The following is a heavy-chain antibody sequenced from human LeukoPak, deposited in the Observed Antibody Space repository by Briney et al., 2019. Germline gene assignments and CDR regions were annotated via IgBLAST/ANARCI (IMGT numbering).Heavy chain of an antibody. V-gene: IGHV3-23*01. Sequence: GGSLRLSCAASGFTFSSSAMSWVRQAPGKGLEWVSAISNNGGYTYYADSVQGRFTISRDNAKNSLYLQMNSLRAEDTAVYYCARAFRSGPWGQGTLVTVSS. D-gene: IGHD2-15*01. J-gene: IGHJ5*02. CDR2: ISNNGGYT. CDR1: GFTFSSSA. CDR3: ARAFRSGP.